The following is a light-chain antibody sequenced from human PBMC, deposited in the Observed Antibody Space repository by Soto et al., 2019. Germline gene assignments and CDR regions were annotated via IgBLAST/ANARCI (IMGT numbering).Light chain of an antibody. V-gene: IGKV2-30*01. Sequence: VVLTQSPLSLPATLGQPASISCNSSQSLEYRDGNTYLNWFQQRPGQSPRRLIYKVSDRESGVPDRFGGSGSGTDFKLEISRVEADDVRVYYGMQGTHWPPYSVGQGTKLEIK. J-gene: IGKJ2*03. CDR1: QSLEYRDGNTY. CDR2: KVS. CDR3: MQGTHWPPYS.